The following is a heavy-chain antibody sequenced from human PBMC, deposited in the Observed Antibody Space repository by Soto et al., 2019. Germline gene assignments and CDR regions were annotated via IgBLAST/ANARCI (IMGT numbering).Heavy chain of an antibody. CDR2: IIPVFGTI. CDR3: ARPALGNRYYLYPLDV. D-gene: IGHD1-26*01. V-gene: IGHV1-69*01. CDR1: GDAFSSHA. Sequence: QVQLVQSGNEVKKPGSSVKVSCKASGDAFSSHALSWVRQAPGQGLEWLGGIIPVFGTIEYSQKFQDRLIITADESTTTAYMELTSLRSEDTAIYFCARPALGNRYYLYPLDVWGQGTTVTVS. J-gene: IGHJ6*02.